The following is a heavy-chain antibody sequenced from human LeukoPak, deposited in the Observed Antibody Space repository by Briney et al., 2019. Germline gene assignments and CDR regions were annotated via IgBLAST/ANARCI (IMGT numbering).Heavy chain of an antibody. J-gene: IGHJ6*02. Sequence: GRSLRLSCAASGFTFSSYGMHLVRQAPGKGLEGVAVISYDGSNKYYADSVKGRFTNSRDNSKNTLYLQMNSLRAEDTAVYYCAKEGGKTSYYYYYYGMDVWGQGTTVTVSS. CDR3: AKEGGKTSYYYYYYGMDV. CDR1: GFTFSSYG. V-gene: IGHV3-30*18. D-gene: IGHD1-26*01. CDR2: ISYDGSNK.